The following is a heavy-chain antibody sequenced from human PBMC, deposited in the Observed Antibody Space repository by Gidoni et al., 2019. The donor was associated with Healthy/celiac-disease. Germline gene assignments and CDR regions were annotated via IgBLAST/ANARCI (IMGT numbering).Heavy chain of an antibody. CDR1: GFTFSSYA. CDR2: ISGSGGST. V-gene: IGHV3-23*01. D-gene: IGHD6-19*01. J-gene: IGHJ4*02. CDR3: AKTIKQWLVLIGLFDY. Sequence: EVQLLASGGGLVQPGGSLRLSCAASGFTFSSYAMRWVRQAPGKGLEWVSAISGSGGSTYYADSVKGRFTISRDNSKNTLYLQMNSLRAEDTAVYYCAKTIKQWLVLIGLFDYWGQGTLVTVSS.